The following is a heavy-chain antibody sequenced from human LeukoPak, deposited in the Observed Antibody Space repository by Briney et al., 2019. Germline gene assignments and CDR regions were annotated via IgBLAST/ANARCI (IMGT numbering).Heavy chain of an antibody. V-gene: IGHV4-39*07. Sequence: PSETLSLTCTVSGGSISSSSYYWGWIRQPPGKGLEWIGSIYYSGSTYYNPSLKSRVTISVDTSKNQFSLKLSSVTAADTAVYYCARVKGFVDWNDQGDTWGQGTMVTVSS. J-gene: IGHJ3*01. CDR1: GGSISSSSYY. CDR3: ARVKGFVDWNDQGDT. D-gene: IGHD1-1*01. CDR2: IYYSGST.